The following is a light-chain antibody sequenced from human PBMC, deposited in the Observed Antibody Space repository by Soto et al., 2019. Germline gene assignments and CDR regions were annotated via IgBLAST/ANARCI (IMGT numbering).Light chain of an antibody. J-gene: IGLJ3*02. V-gene: IGLV4-69*02. CDR1: SGHSTYA. CDR3: QTWGTGIRV. CDR2: IDSDGSH. Sequence: QSVLTQSPSASASLGASVNLTCTLSSGHSTYAIACHQQQPEKGPRDLMKIDSDGSHSNGDGIPDRFSGSRSGAERSLTISSLQSEDEADYYCQTWGTGIRVFGGGTKLTVL.